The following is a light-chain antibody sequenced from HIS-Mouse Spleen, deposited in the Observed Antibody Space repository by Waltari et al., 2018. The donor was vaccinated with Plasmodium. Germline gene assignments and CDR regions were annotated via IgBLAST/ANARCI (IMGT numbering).Light chain of an antibody. Sequence: QSALTQPASVSGSPGQSITISCTGTSSDVGSYNLVSWYQQHPGKAPKLMIYEGSKRPSGVSNLFSGSKSGNTAPLTISGLQAEDEADYYCCSYAGSRVFGGGTKLTVL. CDR3: CSYAGSRV. V-gene: IGLV2-23*01. J-gene: IGLJ2*01. CDR2: EGS. CDR1: SSDVGSYNL.